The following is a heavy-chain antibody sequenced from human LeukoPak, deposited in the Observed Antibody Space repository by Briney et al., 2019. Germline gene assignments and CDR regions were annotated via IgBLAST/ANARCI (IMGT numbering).Heavy chain of an antibody. D-gene: IGHD6-19*01. V-gene: IGHV4-59*01. CDR1: GGSISSYY. CDR3: ARDSHSSGWAGGPYYFDY. CDR2: IYYSGST. Sequence: PSETLSLTCTVSGGSISSYYWSWIRQPPGKGLEWIGYIYYSGSTNYNPSLKSRVTISVDTSKNQFSLKLSSVTAADTAVYYCARDSHSSGWAGGPYYFDYWGQGTLVTVFS. J-gene: IGHJ4*02.